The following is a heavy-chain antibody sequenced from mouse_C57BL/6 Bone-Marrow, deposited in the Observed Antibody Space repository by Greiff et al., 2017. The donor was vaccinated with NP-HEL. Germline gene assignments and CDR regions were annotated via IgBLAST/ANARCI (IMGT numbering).Heavy chain of an antibody. V-gene: IGHV1-22*01. CDR3: ARLDGYDGVDY. D-gene: IGHD2-2*01. CDR1: GYTFTDYN. J-gene: IGHJ2*01. CDR2: INPNNGGT. Sequence: DVKLQQSGPELVKPGASVKMSCKASGYTFTDYNMHWVKQSHGKSLEWIGYINPNNGGTSYNQKFKGKATLTVNKSSSTAYMELRSLTSEDSAVYYCARLDGYDGVDYWGQGTTLTVSS.